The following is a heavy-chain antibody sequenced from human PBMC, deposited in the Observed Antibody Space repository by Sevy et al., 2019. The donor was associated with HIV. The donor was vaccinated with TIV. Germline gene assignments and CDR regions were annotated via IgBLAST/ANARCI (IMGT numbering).Heavy chain of an antibody. CDR3: ARGSYYGSGSYYNCFDY. J-gene: IGHJ4*01. CDR1: GFTFSSYS. V-gene: IGHV3-21*01. Sequence: GGSLRLSCAASGFTFSSYSMNWVRQAPGKGLEWVSSISSSSSYIYYADSVKGRFTISRDNAKNSLYLQMNSLRAEDTVVYYCARGSYYGSGSYYNCFDYWGHGTLVTVSS. D-gene: IGHD3-10*01. CDR2: ISSSSSYI.